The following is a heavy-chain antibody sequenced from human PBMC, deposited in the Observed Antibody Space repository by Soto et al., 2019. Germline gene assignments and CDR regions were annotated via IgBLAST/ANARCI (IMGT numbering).Heavy chain of an antibody. CDR1: GFTFSNYA. CDR3: ARDLSGPLDY. Sequence: PGGSLRLSCAASGFTFSNYAMHWVRQASGKGLEWVAGMWYDGYNKYHADSVKGRFTISRDNSKNTLYLQMNSLKAEDTAVYYCARDLSGPLDYWGQGTLVTV. CDR2: MWYDGYNK. J-gene: IGHJ4*02. V-gene: IGHV3-33*01.